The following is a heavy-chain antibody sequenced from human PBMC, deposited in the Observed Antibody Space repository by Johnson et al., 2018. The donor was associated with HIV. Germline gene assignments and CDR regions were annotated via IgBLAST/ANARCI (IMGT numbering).Heavy chain of an antibody. CDR3: ANIAVVYAFDI. Sequence: QVQLVESGGGVVQPGRSLRLSCAASGFTFNRYAMHWVRQAPGKGLEWAAVISYHGSNTYYADYVKGRFTISRDNAKNTLYLQMNSLRAEDTAVYYCANIAVVYAFDIWGQGTMVTVSS. J-gene: IGHJ3*02. CDR1: GFTFNRYA. D-gene: IGHD6-19*01. V-gene: IGHV3-30-3*01. CDR2: ISYHGSNT.